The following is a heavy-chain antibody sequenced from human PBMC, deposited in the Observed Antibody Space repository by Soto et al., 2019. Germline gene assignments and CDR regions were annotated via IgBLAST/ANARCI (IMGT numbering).Heavy chain of an antibody. CDR1: GFSLSTSGVG. V-gene: IGHV2-5*01. J-gene: IGHJ6*02. CDR3: AHLRPKHRFLEWPKIFRYYYYGMDV. CDR2: IYWNDDK. Sequence: QITLKESGPTLVKPTQTLTLTCTFSGFSLSTSGVGVGWIRQPPGKALEWLALIYWNDDKRYSPSLKSRLTITKDTSKNQVVLTMTNMYPVDTATYYCAHLRPKHRFLEWPKIFRYYYYGMDVWGQGTTVTVSS. D-gene: IGHD3-3*01.